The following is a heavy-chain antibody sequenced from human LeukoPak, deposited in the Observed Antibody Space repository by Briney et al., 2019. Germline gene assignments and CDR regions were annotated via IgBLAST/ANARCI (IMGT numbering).Heavy chain of an antibody. CDR1: GYTFTSYA. CDR2: IIPIFGTA. D-gene: IGHD4-17*01. CDR3: AREQRTVTTGDFDY. J-gene: IGHJ4*02. V-gene: IGHV1-69*13. Sequence: SVKVSCKASGYTFTSYAISWVRQAPGQGLEWMGGIIPIFGTANYAQKFQGRVTITADESTSAAYMELSSLRSEDTAVYYCAREQRTVTTGDFDYWGQGTLVTVSS.